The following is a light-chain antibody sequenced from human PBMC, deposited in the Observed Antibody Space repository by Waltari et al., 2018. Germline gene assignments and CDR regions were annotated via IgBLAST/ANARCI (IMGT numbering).Light chain of an antibody. CDR2: ENN. Sequence: QSVLTQPPSVSAAPGQKVTISCSGSSSNIGNNYVSWYQQLPGTAPKLLIYENNKRPSGIPDRFSGSKPGTSATLGITGLQTGDEADYYCGTWDSSLSAWLFGGGTKLTVL. CDR3: GTWDSSLSAWL. CDR1: SSNIGNNY. J-gene: IGLJ3*02. V-gene: IGLV1-51*02.